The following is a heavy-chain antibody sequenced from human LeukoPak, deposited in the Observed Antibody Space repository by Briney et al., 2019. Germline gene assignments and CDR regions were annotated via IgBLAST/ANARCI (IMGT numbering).Heavy chain of an antibody. V-gene: IGHV3-15*01. J-gene: IGHJ4*02. D-gene: IGHD1-1*01. CDR3: TTGQATTSHDGY. CDR2: IKNKRSGGTT. CDR1: GFTFISAC. Sequence: GGSLRLSCAACGFTFISACMNWVRQAPGKGLEWVGRIKNKRSGGTTDYAAPVQGRFTISRDDSGNTLYLQMNSLRTEDTAVYYRTTGQATTSHDGYWGQGTLVIVSS.